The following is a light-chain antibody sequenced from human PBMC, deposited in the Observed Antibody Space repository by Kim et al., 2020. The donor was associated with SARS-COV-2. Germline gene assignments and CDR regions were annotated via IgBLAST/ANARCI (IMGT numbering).Light chain of an antibody. CDR3: AAWDDSRTVL. CDR1: ISNIGTNT. J-gene: IGLJ2*01. V-gene: IGLV1-44*01. CDR2: SNN. Sequence: QSVLTQPPSASGTPGQRVTISCSGSISNIGTNTVNWYQQLPGTAPKLLIYSNNQRPSGVPDRFSGSKSGTSASLAISGLQSDDEADYYCAAWDDSRTVLFGGGSQRTV.